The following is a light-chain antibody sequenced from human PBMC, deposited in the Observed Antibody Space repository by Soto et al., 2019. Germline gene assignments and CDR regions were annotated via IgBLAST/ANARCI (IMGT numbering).Light chain of an antibody. J-gene: IGKJ1*01. CDR2: GAS. Sequence: EIVLTQSPGTLSLSPGERATLSCRASQSVSSTYLAWYQHKPGQAPRLLSYGASSRATGIPDRFSGSGSGSDFTLTISRLEPEDFAVYYCQQSGSTLWTFGQGTKVEIK. CDR3: QQSGSTLWT. V-gene: IGKV3-20*01. CDR1: QSVSSTY.